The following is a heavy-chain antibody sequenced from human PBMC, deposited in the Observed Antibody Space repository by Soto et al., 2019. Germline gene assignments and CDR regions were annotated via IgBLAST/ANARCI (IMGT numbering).Heavy chain of an antibody. CDR2: ISGSGGST. D-gene: IGHD6-13*01. J-gene: IGHJ5*02. CDR1: GFTFSSYA. Sequence: VGSLRLSCAASGFTFSSYAMSWVRQAPGKGLEWVSAISGSGGSTYYADSVKGRFTISRDNSKNTLYLQMNSLRAEDTAVYYCAKEGVAAAGTRGGPFDPWGQGTLVTVS. V-gene: IGHV3-23*01. CDR3: AKEGVAAAGTRGGPFDP.